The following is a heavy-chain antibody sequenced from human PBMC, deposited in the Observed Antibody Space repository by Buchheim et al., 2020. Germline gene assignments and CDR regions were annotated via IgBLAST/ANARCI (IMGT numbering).Heavy chain of an antibody. CDR3: ARGFTYIAAAGKFDP. V-gene: IGHV4-31*03. J-gene: IGHJ5*02. CDR2: IYYSGST. CDR1: GGSISSGGYY. Sequence: QVQLQESGPGLVKPSQTLSLTCTVSGGSISSGGYYWSWIRQHPGKGLERIGYIYYSGSTYYTPSLKSRVTISVDTSTHQFSLKLGSVTAADTAVYYCARGFTYIAAAGKFDPWGQGTL. D-gene: IGHD6-13*01.